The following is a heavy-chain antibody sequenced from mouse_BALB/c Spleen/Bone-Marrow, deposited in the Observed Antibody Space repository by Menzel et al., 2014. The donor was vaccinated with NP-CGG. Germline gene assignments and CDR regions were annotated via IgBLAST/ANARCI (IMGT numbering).Heavy chain of an antibody. J-gene: IGHJ4*01. D-gene: IGHD2-14*01. CDR3: ARRTLYRYDAGAMDY. CDR2: ISSGGSYT. V-gene: IGHV5-9-1*01. Sequence: EVMLVESGGGLVKPGGSLKPSCAASGFTFSSYAMSWVRQTPEKRLEWVATISSGGSYTYYPDSVKGRFTISRDNAKNTLYLQMSSLRSEDTAMYYCARRTLYRYDAGAMDYWGQGTSVTVSS. CDR1: GFTFSSYA.